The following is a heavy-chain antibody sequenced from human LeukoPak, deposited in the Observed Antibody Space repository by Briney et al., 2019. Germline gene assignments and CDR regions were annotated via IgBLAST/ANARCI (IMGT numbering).Heavy chain of an antibody. J-gene: IGHJ4*02. CDR1: GFPFSNYA. CDR2: ISGSGGNT. D-gene: IGHD5-18*01. V-gene: IGHV3-23*01. Sequence: GGSLRLSCAASGFPFSNYAMSWVRQAPGNGLEWVSAISGSGGNTFYADSVKGRFTISRDNSKNTLYLQMNSLRAEDTAVYYCAKDLMAGHLWLQGYWGQGTLVTVSS. CDR3: AKDLMAGHLWLQGY.